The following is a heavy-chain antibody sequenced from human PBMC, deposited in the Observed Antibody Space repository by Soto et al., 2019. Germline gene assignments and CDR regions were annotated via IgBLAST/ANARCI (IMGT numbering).Heavy chain of an antibody. D-gene: IGHD2-8*01. V-gene: IGHV1-2*02. CDR1: GYTFTDYY. CDR3: AREGGDIVQMVYALPWY. J-gene: IGHJ4*02. CDR2: INPNCGAT. Sequence: ASVKVSCKASGYTFTDYYMHWVRQAPGQGLEWMGWINPNCGATSYAQRFQGRVTMTRDTSISTAYMELSRLTSDDTAVYYCAREGGDIVQMVYALPWYWGQGTLVTVSS.